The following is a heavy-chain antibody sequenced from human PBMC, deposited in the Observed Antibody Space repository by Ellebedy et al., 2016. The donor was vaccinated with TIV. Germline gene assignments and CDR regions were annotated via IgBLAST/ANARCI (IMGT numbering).Heavy chain of an antibody. D-gene: IGHD2-2*01. J-gene: IGHJ4*02. Sequence: GGSLRLSXAASGFTFSSYSMNCVRQSPGKGLEWVSYISSSSSTIYYADSVKGRFTISRDNAKNSLYLQMNSLRDEETAVYYCARGGYCSSTSCYPFFDDWGQGTLVTVSS. CDR1: GFTFSSYS. CDR3: ARGGYCSSTSCYPFFDD. CDR2: ISSSSSTI. V-gene: IGHV3-48*02.